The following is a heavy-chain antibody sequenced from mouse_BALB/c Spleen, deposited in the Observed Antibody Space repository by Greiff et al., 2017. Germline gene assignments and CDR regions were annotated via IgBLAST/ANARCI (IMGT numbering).Heavy chain of an antibody. V-gene: IGHV3-2*02. CDR1: GYSITSDYA. J-gene: IGHJ4*01. Sequence: EVKLQESGPGLVKPSQSLSLTCTVTGYSITSDYAWNWIRQFPGNKLEWMGYISYSGSTSYNPSLKSRISITRDTSKNQFFLQLNSVTTEDTATYYCATEGDYYAMDYWGQGTSVTVSS. CDR3: ATEGDYYAMDY. CDR2: ISYSGST.